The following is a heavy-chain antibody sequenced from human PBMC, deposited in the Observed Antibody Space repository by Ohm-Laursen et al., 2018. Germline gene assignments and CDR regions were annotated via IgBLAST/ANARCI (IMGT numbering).Heavy chain of an antibody. V-gene: IGHV4-59*01. D-gene: IGHD3-3*01. CDR1: GGSISSYF. Sequence: GTLSLTCTVSGGSISSYFWNWIRQPPGKGLEWIGDIYHSGSTNYNPSLKSRVTISVDTSKNSFSLKLISVTAADPAVYYCVRATDLGAARHNWFDPWGQGTPVTVSS. CDR3: VRATDLGAARHNWFDP. J-gene: IGHJ5*02. CDR2: IYHSGST.